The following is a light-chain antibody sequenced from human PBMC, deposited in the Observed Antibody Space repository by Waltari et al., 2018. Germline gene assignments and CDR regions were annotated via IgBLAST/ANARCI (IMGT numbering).Light chain of an antibody. V-gene: IGLV3-1*01. J-gene: IGLJ1*01. CDR2: HDS. CDR3: QAWDSSTYV. CDR1: KLGDKY. Sequence: SYELTQPPSVSVSPGQTASITCSGDKLGDKYTSWYQQKPGQPPVLVIYHDSKRPSGIPERFSGSNSGNAATLTIRGTQAMDEADYYCQAWDSSTYVFGSGTTVTVL.